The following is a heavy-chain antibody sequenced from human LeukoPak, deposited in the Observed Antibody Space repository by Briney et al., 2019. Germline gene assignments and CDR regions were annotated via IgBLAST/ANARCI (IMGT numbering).Heavy chain of an antibody. D-gene: IGHD3-22*01. V-gene: IGHV3-23*01. CDR2: ISDSGGRT. Sequence: PGGSLRLSCAVSGITLSNYGMSWVRQAPGKGLEWVAGISDSGGRTNYADSVKGRCTISRDNPKNTLDLQMNSLRAEDTAVYFCAKRGVVIRVILVGFHKEAYYFDSWGQGALVTVSS. CDR1: GITLSNYG. CDR3: AKRGVVIRVILVGFHKEAYYFDS. J-gene: IGHJ4*02.